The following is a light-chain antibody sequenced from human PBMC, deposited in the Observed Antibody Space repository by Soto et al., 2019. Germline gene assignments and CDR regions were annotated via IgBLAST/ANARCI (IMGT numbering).Light chain of an antibody. Sequence: EIVMTQSPATLSVSXGXRVTLSGXARQSVGSNLAWYQQKPGQAPRLLIYGASTRATGIPARFSGSGSGTDFTLTISRLEPGDFAVYYCQQYGETPWTFGQGTKVDIK. V-gene: IGKV3-15*01. CDR2: GAS. J-gene: IGKJ1*01. CDR3: QQYGETPWT. CDR1: QSVGSN.